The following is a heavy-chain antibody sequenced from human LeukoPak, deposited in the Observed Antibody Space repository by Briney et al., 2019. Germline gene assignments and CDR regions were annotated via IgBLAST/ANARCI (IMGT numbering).Heavy chain of an antibody. CDR2: IYYSGST. D-gene: IGHD3-10*01. Sequence: MSSEILSLTCTVSGGSISTYYWSWIRQSPGKGLEWIGYIYYSGSTNYNPSLKSRVTISLDTSKPQFSLKLSSVTAADTAVYYCARPMVRGSPDAFDIWGQGTMVTVSS. CDR1: GGSISTYY. V-gene: IGHV4-59*08. CDR3: ARPMVRGSPDAFDI. J-gene: IGHJ3*02.